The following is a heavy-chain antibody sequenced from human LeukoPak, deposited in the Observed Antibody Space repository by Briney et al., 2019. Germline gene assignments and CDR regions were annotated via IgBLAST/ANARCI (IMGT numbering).Heavy chain of an antibody. CDR2: IQHDGSGQ. J-gene: IGHJ4*02. CDR3: AKVGPYSSSWYPDY. V-gene: IGHV3-30*02. CDR1: GFMFSSYG. D-gene: IGHD6-13*01. Sequence: GGSLRLSCTASGFMFSSYGMHWVRQAPGKGLDWMAYIQHDGSGQFYADSVKGRFTISRDNSKNTVYLQMNSLRAEDTAVYYCAKVGPYSSSWYPDYWGQGTLVTVSS.